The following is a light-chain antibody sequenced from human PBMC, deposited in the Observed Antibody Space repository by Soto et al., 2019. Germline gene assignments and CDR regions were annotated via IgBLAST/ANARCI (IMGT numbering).Light chain of an antibody. CDR1: QDIGND. V-gene: IGKV1-16*01. Sequence: DIQMTQSPSLMCESVGSRVITTCLASQDIGNDLALFQQKPGKAPKSLIYAASSLLSGVPSRFSGSGSGTDFTLTISSLQPEDFATYYCQQSYSTPRTFGQGTEVDI. CDR3: QQSYSTPRT. CDR2: AAS. J-gene: IGKJ1*01.